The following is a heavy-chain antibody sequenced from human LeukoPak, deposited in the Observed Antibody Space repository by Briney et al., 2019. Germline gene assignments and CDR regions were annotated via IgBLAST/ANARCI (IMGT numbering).Heavy chain of an antibody. D-gene: IGHD2-2*01. CDR2: IKQDGSEK. V-gene: IGHV3-7*01. CDR1: GFTFSSYW. Sequence: GGSLRLSCAASGFTFSSYWMSWVRQAPGKGLEWVANIKQDGSEKYYVDSVKGRFTISRDNAKNSLYLQMNSLRAEDTAVYYCARADRSSTSCHWLLFDYWGQGTLVTVSS. J-gene: IGHJ4*02. CDR3: ARADRSSTSCHWLLFDY.